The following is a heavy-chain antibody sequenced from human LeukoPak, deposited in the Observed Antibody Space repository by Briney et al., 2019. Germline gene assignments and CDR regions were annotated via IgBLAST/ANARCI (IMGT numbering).Heavy chain of an antibody. V-gene: IGHV4-38-2*02. Sequence: SETVSLPCTVSGYSISSGYYWGWIRQPPGKGLEWIGSIYHSGSTYYNPSLKSRVTISVDTSKNQFSLKLSSVTAADTAVYYCARDRGIAARPGWFDPWGQGTLVTVSS. CDR3: ARDRGIAARPGWFDP. CDR1: GYSISSGYY. D-gene: IGHD6-6*01. J-gene: IGHJ5*02. CDR2: IYHSGST.